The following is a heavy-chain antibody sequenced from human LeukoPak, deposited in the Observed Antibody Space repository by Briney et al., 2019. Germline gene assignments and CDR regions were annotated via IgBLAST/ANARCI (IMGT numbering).Heavy chain of an antibody. D-gene: IGHD2/OR15-2a*01. CDR1: GYSFTSHQ. V-gene: IGHV1-46*01. CDR2: IHPTAVST. Sequence: ASVKVSCKASGYSFTSHQMHWVRQAPGQGLEWMGIIHPTAVSTNYAQKFQGRVTMTRDMSTSTVYMELSSLRSEDTAVYYCARGPWINIGSPSYYFDYWGQGTLVTVSS. CDR3: ARGPWINIGSPSYYFDY. J-gene: IGHJ4*02.